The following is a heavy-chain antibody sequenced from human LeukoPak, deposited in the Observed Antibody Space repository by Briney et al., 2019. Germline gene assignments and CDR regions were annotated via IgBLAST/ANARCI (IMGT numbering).Heavy chain of an antibody. V-gene: IGHV4-31*03. D-gene: IGHD6-6*01. CDR3: ARVLLAARPGGNWFDP. Sequence: TSETLSLTCTVSGASISSGGYYWSWIRQHPGKGLEWIGYIYYSGSTYYNPSLKSRVTISVDTSKNQLSLKLSSVTAADTAVYYCARVLLAARPGGNWFDPWGQGTLVTVSS. CDR2: IYYSGST. J-gene: IGHJ5*02. CDR1: GASISSGGYY.